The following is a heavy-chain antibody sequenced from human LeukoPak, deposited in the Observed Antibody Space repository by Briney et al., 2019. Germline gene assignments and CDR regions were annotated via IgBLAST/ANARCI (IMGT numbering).Heavy chain of an antibody. J-gene: IGHJ3*02. CDR3: ARSPRYNWNDVSAFDI. CDR1: GFTFSSYW. CDR2: IKQDGSEK. Sequence: GGSLRLSCAASGFTFSSYWMSWVRQAPGKGLEWVANIKQDGSEKYYVDSVKGRFTISRDNAKNSLYLHMSSLRAEDTAVYYCARSPRYNWNDVSAFDIWGQGTMVTVSS. D-gene: IGHD1-1*01. V-gene: IGHV3-7*01.